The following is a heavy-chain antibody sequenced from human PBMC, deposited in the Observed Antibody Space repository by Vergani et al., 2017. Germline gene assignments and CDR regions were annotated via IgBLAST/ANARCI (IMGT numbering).Heavy chain of an antibody. CDR2: IYTSGST. J-gene: IGHJ4*02. Sequence: QLQLQESGPGLVKPSETLSLTCTVSGGSISSSSYYWSWIRQPAGKGLEWIGRIYTSGSTNYNPSLKSRVTISVDTSKNQFSLKLSAVTAADTAVYYCARAPYSGYEVGFDYWGQGTLVTVSS. CDR1: GGSISSSSYY. D-gene: IGHD5-12*01. CDR3: ARAPYSGYEVGFDY. V-gene: IGHV4-61*02.